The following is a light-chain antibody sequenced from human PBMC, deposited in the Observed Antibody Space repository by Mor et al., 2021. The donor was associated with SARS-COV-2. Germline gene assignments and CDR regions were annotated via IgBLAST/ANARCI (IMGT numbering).Light chain of an antibody. J-gene: IGLJ2*01. Sequence: IYEVTKRPSGVPDRFSGSKSGNTASLTVSGLQAEDEADYFCSSYSGSSYLLFGGGTKVTVL. CDR3: SSYSGSSYLL. V-gene: IGLV2-8*01. CDR2: EVT.